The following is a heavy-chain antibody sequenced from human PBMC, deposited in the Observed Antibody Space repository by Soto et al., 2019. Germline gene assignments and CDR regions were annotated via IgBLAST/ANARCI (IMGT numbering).Heavy chain of an antibody. J-gene: IGHJ5*02. CDR3: ARDLGGCSGGSCRYNWFDP. CDR1: GGTFSSYV. Sequence: QVQLVQSGAEVKKPGSSVKVSCKASGGTFSSYVISWVRQAPGQGPEWMGGIIPMYGTVNYAQKFQDRVTIIADTWTSTADMEQSSLRSEDTAVYYCARDLGGCSGGSCRYNWFDPWGQGTLVTVSS. D-gene: IGHD2-15*01. V-gene: IGHV1-69*06. CDR2: IIPMYGTV.